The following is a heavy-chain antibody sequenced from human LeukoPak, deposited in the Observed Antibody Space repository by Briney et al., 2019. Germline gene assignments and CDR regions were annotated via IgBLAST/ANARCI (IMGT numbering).Heavy chain of an antibody. CDR1: GFTFDEYA. J-gene: IGHJ4*02. CDR2: ISGGGGST. CDR3: AKAYYYDSSGYFDY. V-gene: IGHV3-43*02. D-gene: IGHD3-22*01. Sequence: PGGPLRLSCAASGFTFDEYAMLWLPQAPGKGLVGVSHISGGGGSTYYADSVKGRFTISRDNSKNSLYLQMNSLRTEDTALYYCAKAYYYDSSGYFDYWGQGTLVTVSS.